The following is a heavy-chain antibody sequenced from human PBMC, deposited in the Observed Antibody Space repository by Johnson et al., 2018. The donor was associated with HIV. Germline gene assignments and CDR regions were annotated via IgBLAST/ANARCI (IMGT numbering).Heavy chain of an antibody. D-gene: IGHD7-27*01. CDR3: AGDLGI. CDR2: ISYDGSNK. Sequence: QVQLVESWGGVVQPGRSLRLSCAASGFSFSSYGMHWVRQAPGKGLEWVAVISYDGSNKYYADSVKGRFTISRDNAKNSLYLQMNSLRAEDTAVYYCAGDLGIWGQGTMVTVSS. CDR1: GFSFSSYG. V-gene: IGHV3-30*03. J-gene: IGHJ3*02.